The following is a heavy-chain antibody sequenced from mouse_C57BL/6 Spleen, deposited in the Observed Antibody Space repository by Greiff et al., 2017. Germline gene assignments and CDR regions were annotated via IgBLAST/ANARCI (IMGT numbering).Heavy chain of an antibody. Sequence: QVQLQQSGAELVKPGASVKISCTASGYAFSSYWMTWVKQRPGKGLEWIGQIYPGDGDTNYNGKFKGKATLTADKSSSTAYMQLSSLTSEDSAVYFCARRGYDYLYWGQGTSVTVSS. CDR3: ARRGYDYLY. D-gene: IGHD2-4*01. CDR1: GYAFSSYW. V-gene: IGHV1-80*01. CDR2: IYPGDGDT. J-gene: IGHJ4*01.